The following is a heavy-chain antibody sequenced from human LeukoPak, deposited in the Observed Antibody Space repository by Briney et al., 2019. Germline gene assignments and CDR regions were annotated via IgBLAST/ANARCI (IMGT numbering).Heavy chain of an antibody. Sequence: SETLSLTCAVYGGSFSGYYWSWIRQPPGKGLEWIGEINYSGSTNYNPSLKSRVTISVDTSKNQLSLKLSSVTAADTAVYYCAGLGYCSSTSCPPDYWGQGTLVTVSS. V-gene: IGHV4-34*01. CDR3: AGLGYCSSTSCPPDY. J-gene: IGHJ4*02. CDR2: INYSGST. CDR1: GGSFSGYY. D-gene: IGHD2-2*01.